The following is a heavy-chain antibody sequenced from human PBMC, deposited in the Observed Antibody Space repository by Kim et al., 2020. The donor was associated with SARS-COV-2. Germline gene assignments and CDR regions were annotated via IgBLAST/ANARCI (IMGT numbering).Heavy chain of an antibody. J-gene: IGHJ6*01. CDR3: ARGGNSRGPYYYYGMDV. V-gene: IGHV4-30-4*01. D-gene: IGHD2-21*02. Sequence: SETLSLTCNVSGGSISSGDYYWSWIRQPPGKGLEWIGYIYYSGSTYYNPPLKSRVTISVDKSKNQFSLKLSSVTAADTAVYYCARGGNSRGPYYYYGMDVWGQGTTVTVSS. CDR1: GGSISSGDYY. CDR2: IYYSGST.